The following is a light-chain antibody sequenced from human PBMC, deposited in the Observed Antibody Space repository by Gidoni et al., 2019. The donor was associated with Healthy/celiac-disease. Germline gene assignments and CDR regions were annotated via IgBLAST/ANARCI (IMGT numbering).Light chain of an antibody. V-gene: IGKV1-39*01. J-gene: IGKJ1*01. CDR1: QSISSY. CDR2: AAS. CDR3: QHSYSTPRT. Sequence: DIQMTQSPSSLSASVGDRVTITCRASQSISSYLNLYQQKPGKAPKLLIYAASSLQSGVPSRVSGSGSGTDFTLTISSLQPEDFATYYCQHSYSTPRTFGQGTKVEIK.